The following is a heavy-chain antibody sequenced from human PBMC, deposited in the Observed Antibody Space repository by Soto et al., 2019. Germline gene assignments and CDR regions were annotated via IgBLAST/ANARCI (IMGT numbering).Heavy chain of an antibody. D-gene: IGHD1-26*01. J-gene: IGHJ2*01. CDR3: ARHVGYYWYFDL. CDR1: GFTVRSSY. CDR2: IYSGGNT. Sequence: EVHLVESGGGLVQPGGSLRLSCAASGFTVRSSYMGWVRQAPGKGLEWVSSIYSGGNTYYADSVRGRFTISTDNSKDTLYLQMNSLRLDDTSMYYCARHVGYYWYFDLWGRGTLVTVSS. V-gene: IGHV3-66*04.